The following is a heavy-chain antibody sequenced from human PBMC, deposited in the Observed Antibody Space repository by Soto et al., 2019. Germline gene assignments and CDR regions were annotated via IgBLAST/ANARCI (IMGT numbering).Heavy chain of an antibody. V-gene: IGHV4-31*03. CDR2: IYYSGST. CDR1: GGSISSGGYY. Sequence: QVQLQESGPGLVKPSQTLSLTCTVSGGSISSGGYYWSWIRQHPGKVLEWMGYIYYSGSTYYNPSRKSRVTISVDTSKNQCSLKLSSVTAADTAVYYCARGRTYGSGSYRPLYYFDYWGQGTLVTVSS. D-gene: IGHD3-10*01. CDR3: ARGRTYGSGSYRPLYYFDY. J-gene: IGHJ4*02.